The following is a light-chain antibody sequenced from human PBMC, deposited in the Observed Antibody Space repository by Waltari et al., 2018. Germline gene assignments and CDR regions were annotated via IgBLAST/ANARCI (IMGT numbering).Light chain of an antibody. CDR3: QQSYMTPRT. J-gene: IGKJ1*01. CDR2: DDS. Sequence: DIQMTQSPSTLSASVGDRVPLTCRASQSISSWLAWYQQKPGKAPKRLIYDDSSLESGVPSRFNASGFGTDFTLTISSLHPEDFAIYYCQQSYMTPRTFGRGTKVEV. CDR1: QSISSW. V-gene: IGKV1-5*01.